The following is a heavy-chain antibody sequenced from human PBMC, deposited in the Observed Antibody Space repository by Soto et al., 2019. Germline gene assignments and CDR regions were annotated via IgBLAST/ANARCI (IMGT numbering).Heavy chain of an antibody. J-gene: IGHJ4*02. D-gene: IGHD4-17*01. CDR3: ARDDYGDYYFDY. V-gene: IGHV4-59*01. CDR1: GGSISSYY. Sequence: SETLSLTCTVSGGSISSYYWSWIRQPPGKGLEWIGYIYYSGSTNYNPSLKSRVTISVDTSKNQFSLKLSSVTAADTAVYYCARDDYGDYYFDYWGQGTLDPVSS. CDR2: IYYSGST.